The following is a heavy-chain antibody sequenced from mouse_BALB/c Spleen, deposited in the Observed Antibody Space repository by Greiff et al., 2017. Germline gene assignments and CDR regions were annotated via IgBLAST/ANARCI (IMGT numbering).Heavy chain of an antibody. CDR1: GFTFSDYY. CDR2: ISDGGSYT. J-gene: IGHJ2*01. Sequence: DVHLVESGGGLVKPGGSLKLSCAASGFTFSDYYMYWVRQTPEKRLEWVATISDGGSYTYYPDSVKGRFTISRDNAKNNLYLQMSSLKSEDTAMYYCARGDYGSRVDYWGQGTTLTVSS. CDR3: ARGDYGSRVDY. V-gene: IGHV5-4*02. D-gene: IGHD1-1*01.